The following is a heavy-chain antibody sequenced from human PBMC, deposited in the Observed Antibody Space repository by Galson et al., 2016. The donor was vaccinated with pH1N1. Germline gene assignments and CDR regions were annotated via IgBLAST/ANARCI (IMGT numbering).Heavy chain of an antibody. CDR3: ARMSGSSRYLDY. Sequence: SVKVSRKASGYTFSSYGISWVRQAPGKGLEWMGWISGYNGNTKYEQKIQGRVSMTIDTSTSTVYMELRSLRSDDTALYYCARMSGSSRYLDYWGQGTLVTVSS. J-gene: IGHJ4*02. CDR1: GYTFSSYG. D-gene: IGHD1-26*01. CDR2: ISGYNGNT. V-gene: IGHV1-18*01.